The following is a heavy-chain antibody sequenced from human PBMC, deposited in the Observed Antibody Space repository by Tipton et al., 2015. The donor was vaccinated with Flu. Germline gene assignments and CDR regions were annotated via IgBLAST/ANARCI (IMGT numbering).Heavy chain of an antibody. V-gene: IGHV4-31*01. Sequence: LRLSCKVSSVSISSGGYYWSWIRQHPGKDLEWIGFISYSGNTYYNPSLKGLGTISVDTSKNQFSLKLSSVTAADTAVYYCARARGYCSGGHCYSYYFDYWGQGTLVTASS. D-gene: IGHD2-15*01. CDR2: ISYSGNT. J-gene: IGHJ4*02. CDR3: ARARGYCSGGHCYSYYFDY. CDR1: SVSISSGGYY.